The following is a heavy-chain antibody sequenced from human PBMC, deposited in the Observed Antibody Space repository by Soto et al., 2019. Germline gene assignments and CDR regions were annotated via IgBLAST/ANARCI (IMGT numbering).Heavy chain of an antibody. J-gene: IGHJ3*02. Sequence: QVQLVQSGAEVKKPGASVKVPCKASGYTFTSYGISWVRQAPGQGLEWMGWISAYNGNTNYAQKLQGRVTMTTDTSTSTAYMELRSLRSDDTAVYYCAINYDFWSGYPIGDAFDIWGQGTMVTVSS. CDR1: GYTFTSYG. D-gene: IGHD3-3*01. CDR3: AINYDFWSGYPIGDAFDI. V-gene: IGHV1-18*01. CDR2: ISAYNGNT.